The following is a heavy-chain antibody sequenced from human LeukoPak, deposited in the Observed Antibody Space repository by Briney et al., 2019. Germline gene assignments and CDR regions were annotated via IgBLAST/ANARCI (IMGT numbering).Heavy chain of an antibody. D-gene: IGHD3-22*01. CDR1: GFTYSDYY. V-gene: IGHV3-11*01. CDR3: ARGHYYDSSGYYGLFDY. Sequence: PGGSLRLSCAASGFTYSDYYMSWIRQAPGKGREWVSYISSSGSTIYYADSVKGRFTISRDNAKNSLYLQMNSLRAEDTAVYYCARGHYYDSSGYYGLFDYWGQGTLVTVSS. CDR2: ISSSGSTI. J-gene: IGHJ4*02.